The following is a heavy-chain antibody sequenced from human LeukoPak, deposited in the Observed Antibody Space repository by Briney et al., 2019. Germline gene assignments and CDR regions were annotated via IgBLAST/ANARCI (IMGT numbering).Heavy chain of an antibody. J-gene: IGHJ3*02. CDR3: ARDLGYKDYVSAFDI. CDR2: INWNGGTI. D-gene: IGHD5-24*01. V-gene: IGHV3-20*04. CDR1: GFSSNDYG. Sequence: GGSLRLSCAASGFSSNDYGMNWVRQAPGRGLEWVFGINWNGGTISYAVSVKGRFTISRDSAKNSLYLQMNSLRAEDTALYYCARDLGYKDYVSAFDIWGQGTMVTVSS.